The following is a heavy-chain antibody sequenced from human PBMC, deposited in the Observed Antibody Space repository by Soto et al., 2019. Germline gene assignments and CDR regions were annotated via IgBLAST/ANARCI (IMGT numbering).Heavy chain of an antibody. D-gene: IGHD3-22*01. V-gene: IGHV3-21*01. CDR1: GFTFSSYS. Sequence: GGSLRLSCAASGFTFSSYSMNWVRQAPGKGLEWVSSISSSSSYIYYADSVKGRFTISRDNAKNSLYLQMNGLRAEDTAVYYCARDFSSGYFDYWGQETLVTVSS. CDR2: ISSSSSYI. J-gene: IGHJ4*02. CDR3: ARDFSSGYFDY.